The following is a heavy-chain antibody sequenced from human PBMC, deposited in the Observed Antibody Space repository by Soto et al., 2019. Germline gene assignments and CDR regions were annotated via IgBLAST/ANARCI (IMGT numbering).Heavy chain of an antibody. CDR2: VSVSSTYI. CDR3: ARERHSASYSGFDR. Sequence: GGSRRLSCTVSGFTFSDYNMNWVRQAPGKGLEWLSSVSVSSTYIYYADSVRDRFTLSRANAKNSLYLDMNNLRAEDTGVYYCARERHSASYSGFDRWGQGALVTVSS. V-gene: IGHV3-21*01. D-gene: IGHD1-26*01. CDR1: GFTFSDYN. J-gene: IGHJ5*02.